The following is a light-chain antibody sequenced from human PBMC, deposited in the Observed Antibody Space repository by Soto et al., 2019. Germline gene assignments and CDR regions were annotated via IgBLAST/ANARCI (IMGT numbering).Light chain of an antibody. V-gene: IGKV3-20*01. CDR2: GAS. CDR1: QSVNSSY. CDR3: QQYGSSAPTT. J-gene: IGKJ1*01. Sequence: ETGMTQSPGTLSLSTGERATLSCRASQSVNSSYLAWYQQKPGQAPRLLIYGASSRATGIPDRFSGSGSGTDFTLTISRLEPEDFAVYYCQQYGSSAPTTFGQGTKVDIK.